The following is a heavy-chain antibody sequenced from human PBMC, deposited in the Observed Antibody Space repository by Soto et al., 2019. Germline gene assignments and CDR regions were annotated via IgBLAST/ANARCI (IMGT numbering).Heavy chain of an antibody. CDR2: ISYDGSNK. Sequence: SLRLSCAASGFTFSSYAMHWVRQAPGKGLEWVAVISYDGSNKYYADSVKGRFTISRDNSKNTLYLQMNSLRAEDTAVYYCAREHDILTPRGDGMDVWGQGTTVTVSS. CDR1: GFTFSSYA. V-gene: IGHV3-30-3*01. CDR3: AREHDILTPRGDGMDV. D-gene: IGHD3-9*01. J-gene: IGHJ6*02.